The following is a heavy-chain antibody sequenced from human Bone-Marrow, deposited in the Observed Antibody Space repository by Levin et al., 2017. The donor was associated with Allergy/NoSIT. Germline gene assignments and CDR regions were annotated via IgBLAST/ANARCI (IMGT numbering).Heavy chain of an antibody. Sequence: ASVKVSCKTSGYTFTSYNVYWVRQATGQGLEWMGYINPNSGNTGYAQKFQGRVTMTRNSSITTAYMELSGLRSEDTAMYYCARGDCFSGSCYGPDWFDPWGQGTQVTVSS. V-gene: IGHV1-8*01. CDR3: ARGDCFSGSCYGPDWFDP. CDR2: INPNSGNT. D-gene: IGHD2-15*01. CDR1: GYTFTSYN. J-gene: IGHJ5*02.